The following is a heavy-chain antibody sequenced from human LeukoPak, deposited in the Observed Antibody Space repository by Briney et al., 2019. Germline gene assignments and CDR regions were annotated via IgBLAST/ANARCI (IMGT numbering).Heavy chain of an antibody. CDR3: KDVGTRMGAPYDS. J-gene: IGHJ4*02. CDR2: ISGSGSST. Sequence: GGSLRLSCAASGFTFSSYALSWVRQAPGKGLEWVSTISGSGSSTYYADSVKGRFTISRDNSKNTLYLQMNSLRAEDTAIYCVKDVGTRMGAPYDSWGQGALVTVSS. V-gene: IGHV3-23*01. CDR1: GFTFSSYA. D-gene: IGHD3-16*01.